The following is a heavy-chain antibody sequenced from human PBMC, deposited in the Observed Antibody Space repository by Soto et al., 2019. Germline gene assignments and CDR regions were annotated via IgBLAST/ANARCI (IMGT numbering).Heavy chain of an antibody. D-gene: IGHD4-17*01. J-gene: IGHJ4*01. V-gene: IGHV1-69*06. CDR2: IIPIFGTA. CDR1: GGTFSSYA. Sequence: SVKVSCKASGGTFSSYAISWVRQAPGQGLEWMGGIIPIFGTANYAQKFQGRVTITADKSTSTAYMELSSLRSEDTAVYYCASRLVDDYGESLPHFDYWGHGPLVTVSS. CDR3: ASRLVDDYGESLPHFDY.